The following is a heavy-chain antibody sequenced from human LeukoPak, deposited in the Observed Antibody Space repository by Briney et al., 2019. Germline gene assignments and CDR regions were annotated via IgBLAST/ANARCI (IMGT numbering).Heavy chain of an antibody. V-gene: IGHV4-34*01. Sequence: SETLSLTCAVYGGSFSGYYWSWIRQAPGKGLDWIGSIYYSGSTYYNSSLSSRVTISLDTSQNQFSLRLTSVTAADTAVYYCAKSGGYGLIDYWGQGTLVTVSS. CDR2: IYYSGST. J-gene: IGHJ4*02. CDR3: AKSGGYGLIDY. D-gene: IGHD1-26*01. CDR1: GGSFSGYY.